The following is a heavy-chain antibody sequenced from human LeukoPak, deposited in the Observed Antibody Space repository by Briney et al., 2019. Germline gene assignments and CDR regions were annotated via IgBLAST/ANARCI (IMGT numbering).Heavy chain of an antibody. CDR2: IYHSGGT. J-gene: IGHJ4*02. CDR1: GGSISSSNW. Sequence: SETLSLTCAVSGGSISSSNWWSWVRQPPGKGLERIGEIYHSGGTNYNPSLRSRVTMAVDKSKNQVSLNLNSVTAADTAVYYCARLSIVGATNFDYWGQGTLPPSPQ. D-gene: IGHD1-26*01. CDR3: ARLSIVGATNFDY. V-gene: IGHV4-4*02.